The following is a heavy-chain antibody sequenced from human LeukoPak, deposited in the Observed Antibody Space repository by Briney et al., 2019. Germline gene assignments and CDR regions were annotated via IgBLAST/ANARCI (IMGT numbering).Heavy chain of an antibody. CDR3: ATAPGVRGVNWFDP. D-gene: IGHD3-10*01. J-gene: IGHJ5*02. CDR2: INPNSGGT. Sequence: ASVKVSCKASGYTFTGYYMHWVRQAPGQGLEWMGWINPNSGGTNYAQKFQGRVTMTRDTSISTAYMELSSLRSEDTAVYYCATAPGVRGVNWFDPWGQGTLVTVSS. V-gene: IGHV1-2*02. CDR1: GYTFTGYY.